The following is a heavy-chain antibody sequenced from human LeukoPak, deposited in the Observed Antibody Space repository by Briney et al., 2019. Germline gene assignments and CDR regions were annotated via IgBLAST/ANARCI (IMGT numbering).Heavy chain of an antibody. Sequence: GESLKISCKGSGYSFTSYWIGWVRQMPGKGLEWMGIIYPGDSDTRYSPSFQGQVTISADKSISTAYLQWSSLKASDTAMYHCARQKGGYSYGSPNWFDPWGQGTLVTVSS. CDR3: ARQKGGYSYGSPNWFDP. CDR2: IYPGDSDT. D-gene: IGHD5-18*01. V-gene: IGHV5-51*01. J-gene: IGHJ5*02. CDR1: GYSFTSYW.